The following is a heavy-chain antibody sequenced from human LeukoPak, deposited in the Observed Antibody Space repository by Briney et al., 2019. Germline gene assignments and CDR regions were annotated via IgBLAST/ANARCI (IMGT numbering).Heavy chain of an antibody. D-gene: IGHD3-22*01. V-gene: IGHV1-18*01. J-gene: IGHJ4*02. CDR2: ISAYNGNT. CDR1: GGTVSSYV. CDR3: ARDRGYYYDSSGYFGPYYFDY. Sequence: ASVMVSCKASGGTVSSYVFSWVRQAPGQGLEWMGWISAYNGNTNYAQKLQGRVTMTTDTSTSTAYMELRSLRSDDTAVYYCARDRGYYYDSSGYFGPYYFDYWGQGTLVTVSS.